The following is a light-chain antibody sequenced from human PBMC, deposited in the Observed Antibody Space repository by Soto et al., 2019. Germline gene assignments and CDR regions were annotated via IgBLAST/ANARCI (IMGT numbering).Light chain of an antibody. CDR1: SSNIGSNT. Sequence: QSVLTQPPSASGTPGQRVTISCSGSSSNIGSNTVNWYQQLPGTAPKLLIYSYNQRPSGVPDRFSDSKSGTSASLAISGLQSEDEADYYCAAWDDSLGGYVFGTGTKLTVL. CDR3: AAWDDSLGGYV. CDR2: SYN. J-gene: IGLJ1*01. V-gene: IGLV1-44*01.